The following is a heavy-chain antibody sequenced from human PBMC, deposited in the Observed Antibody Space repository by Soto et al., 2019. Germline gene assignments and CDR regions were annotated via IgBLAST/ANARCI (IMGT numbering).Heavy chain of an antibody. CDR3: ANAYYYDSSGYSLTNYYYYGMDV. V-gene: IGHV3-74*01. CDR1: GFTFSSYW. Sequence: PGGSLRLSCAASGFTFSSYWMHWVRQAPGKGLVWVSRINSDGSSTSYADSVKGRFTISRDNAKNTLYLQMNSLRAEDTAVYYCANAYYYDSSGYSLTNYYYYGMDVWGQGTTVTVSS. CDR2: INSDGSST. D-gene: IGHD3-22*01. J-gene: IGHJ6*02.